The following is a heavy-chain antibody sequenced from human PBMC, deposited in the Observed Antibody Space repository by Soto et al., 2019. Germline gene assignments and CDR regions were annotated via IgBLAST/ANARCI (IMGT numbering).Heavy chain of an antibody. V-gene: IGHV3-33*01. J-gene: IGHJ4*02. CDR3: ARGSYSYGRFGYFDY. Sequence: GGSLRLSCAASGFTFSSYGMHWVRQAPGKGLEWVAVIWYDGSNKYYADSVKGRFTISRDNSKNTLYLQMNSLRAEDTAVYYCARGSYSYGRFGYFDYWGQGTLVTVSS. D-gene: IGHD5-18*01. CDR1: GFTFSSYG. CDR2: IWYDGSNK.